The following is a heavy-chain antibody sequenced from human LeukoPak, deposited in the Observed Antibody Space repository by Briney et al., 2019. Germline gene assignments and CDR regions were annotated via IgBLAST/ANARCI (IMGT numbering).Heavy chain of an antibody. CDR1: GFTFSSYW. CDR2: IRKDGSEK. D-gene: IGHD3-3*01. J-gene: IGHJ4*02. V-gene: IGHV3-7*01. CDR3: TKDKSYSELYHFDF. Sequence: PGGSLRLSCAASGFTFSSYWMSWVRQAPGKGLEWVANIRKDGSEKYYVDSVKGRFTISRDNAKTSLYLQMSSLRPDDTAVYYCTKDKSYSELYHFDFWGQGTLVTVSS.